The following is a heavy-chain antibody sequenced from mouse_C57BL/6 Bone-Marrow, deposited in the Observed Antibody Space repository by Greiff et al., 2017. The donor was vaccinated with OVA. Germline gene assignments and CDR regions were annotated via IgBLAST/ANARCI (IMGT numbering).Heavy chain of an antibody. CDR2: ISSGGSYT. V-gene: IGHV5-6*01. Sequence: EVQLVESGGDLVKPGGSLKLSCAASGFTFSSYGMSWVRQTPDKRLEWVATISSGGSYTYYPASVKGRFTISRDNAKNTLYLQMSSLKSEDTAMYYCARRPRQLRLEYYFDYWGQGTTLTVSS. CDR1: GFTFSSYG. J-gene: IGHJ2*01. D-gene: IGHD3-2*02. CDR3: ARRPRQLRLEYYFDY.